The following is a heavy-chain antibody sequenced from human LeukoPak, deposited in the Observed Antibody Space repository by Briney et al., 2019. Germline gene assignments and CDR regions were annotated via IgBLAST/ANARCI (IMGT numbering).Heavy chain of an antibody. CDR2: IYYSGST. J-gene: IGHJ6*03. CDR1: GGSISSYY. CDR3: ARAKDCSSTSCYYYYYMDV. D-gene: IGHD2-2*01. Sequence: SETLSLTCTVSGGSISSYYWSWIRQPPGKGLEWIGYIYYSGSTNYNPSLKSRVTISVDTSKNQFSLKLSSVTAADTAVYYCARAKDCSSTSCYYYYYMDVWGKGTTVTDSS. V-gene: IGHV4-59*01.